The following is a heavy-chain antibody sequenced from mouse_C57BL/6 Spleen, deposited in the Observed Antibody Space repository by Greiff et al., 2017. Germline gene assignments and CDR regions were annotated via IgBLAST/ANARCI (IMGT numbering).Heavy chain of an antibody. V-gene: IGHV1-59*01. J-gene: IGHJ2*01. CDR3: ARDDYFDY. Sequence: QVQLQQPGAELVRPGTSVKLSCKASGYTFTSYWMHWVKQRPGQGLEWIGVIDPSDSYTNYNQKFKGKATLTVDTSSRTAYMQLSSLTSEDSAVYYCARDDYFDYWGQGTTLTVSS. D-gene: IGHD2-3*01. CDR2: IDPSDSYT. CDR1: GYTFTSYW.